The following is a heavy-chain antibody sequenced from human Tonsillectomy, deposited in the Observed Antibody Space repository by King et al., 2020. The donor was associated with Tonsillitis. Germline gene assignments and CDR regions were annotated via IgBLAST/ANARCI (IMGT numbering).Heavy chain of an antibody. Sequence: VQLVESGGVVVQPGGSLRLSCAASGFTFDDYTMHWVRQGPGKGLEWVSLIVGDGGTTYYADSAKGRFTISRDNSKNSLYLQMNSLRTEDTALYFCTKVRYNSSPWAFDIWGQGTMVTVSS. CDR3: TKVRYNSSPWAFDI. CDR2: IVGDGGTT. D-gene: IGHD6-13*01. J-gene: IGHJ3*02. CDR1: GFTFDDYT. V-gene: IGHV3-43*01.